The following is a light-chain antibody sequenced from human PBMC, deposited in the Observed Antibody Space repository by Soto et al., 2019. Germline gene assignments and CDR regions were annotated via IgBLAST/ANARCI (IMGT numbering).Light chain of an antibody. CDR2: EGS. Sequence: TQPAPLSGSPGQAITLSCPGNSRDVGSYNLVSWYQQHPGKAPKLMIYEGSKRPSGVSNRFSGSKSGNTASLTISGLQAEDEADYYCCSYAGSSTFLYVFGTGTKVTVL. CDR3: CSYAGSSTFLYV. CDR1: SRDVGSYNL. V-gene: IGLV2-23*03. J-gene: IGLJ1*01.